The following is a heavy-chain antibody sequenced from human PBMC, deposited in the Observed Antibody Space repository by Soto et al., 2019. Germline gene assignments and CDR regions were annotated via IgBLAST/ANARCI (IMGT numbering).Heavy chain of an antibody. CDR2: ISAYNGNT. V-gene: IGHV1-18*01. D-gene: IGHD2-2*01. Sequence: ASVKVSCKASGYTFTSYGIIWVRQAPGQGLEWMGWISAYNGNTNYAQKLQGRVTMTTDTSTSTAYMELRSLRSDDTAVYYCARDHHCISTSCPGMDVWGQGTTVTVSS. J-gene: IGHJ6*02. CDR1: GYTFTSYG. CDR3: ARDHHCISTSCPGMDV.